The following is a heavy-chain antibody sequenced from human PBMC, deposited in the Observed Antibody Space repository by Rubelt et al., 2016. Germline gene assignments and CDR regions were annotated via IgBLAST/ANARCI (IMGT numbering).Heavy chain of an antibody. V-gene: IGHV4-39*07. J-gene: IGHJ4*02. D-gene: IGHD3-3*02. Sequence: QLQLQESGPGLVKPSETLSLTCTVSGGSISSSTYYWGWIRQPPGKGLEWIGSIYYSGSTNYNPSLKNRVIISVDKSKNQFSLTLNSVTAADTAVYYCCSMFDSWGQGTLVTISS. CDR1: GGSISSSTYY. CDR2: IYYSGST. CDR3: CSMFDS.